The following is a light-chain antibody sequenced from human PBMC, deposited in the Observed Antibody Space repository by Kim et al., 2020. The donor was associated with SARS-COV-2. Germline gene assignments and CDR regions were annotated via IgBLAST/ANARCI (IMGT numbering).Light chain of an antibody. CDR1: QEINNY. CDR2: AAS. CDR3: QKCDSAPWT. V-gene: IGKV1-27*01. Sequence: ASVGDRVTITGRASQEINNYFSWFQLKPGKAPKLLIYAASALQPGVPSRFSGSGSGTDFTLTVTSLQPEDVATYYCQKCDSAPWTFGQGTKVDIK. J-gene: IGKJ1*01.